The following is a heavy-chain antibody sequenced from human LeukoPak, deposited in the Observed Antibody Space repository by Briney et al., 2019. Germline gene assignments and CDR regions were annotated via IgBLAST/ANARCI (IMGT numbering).Heavy chain of an antibody. D-gene: IGHD2-15*01. J-gene: IGHJ5*02. CDR2: TYYRSKWYD. CDR1: GDSVSSNSAA. CDR3: ARESWDIEGYNWFDP. V-gene: IGHV6-1*01. Sequence: SQTLSLTCAISGDSVSSNSAAWNWIRQSPSRGLEWLGRTYYRSKWYDDYAVSVKSRITINPDTSKNQFSLQLNSATPEDTAVYYCARESWDIEGYNWFDPWGQGTLVTVSS.